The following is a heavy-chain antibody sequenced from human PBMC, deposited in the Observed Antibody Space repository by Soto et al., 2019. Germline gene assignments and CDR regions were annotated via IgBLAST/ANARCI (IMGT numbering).Heavy chain of an antibody. CDR1: GFTFSTYW. Sequence: EVQLVESGGGLVQPGGSLSLSGAASGFTFSTYWMTWVRQPPGKGLEWVANMDQDGSETYYVDSVRGRFTVSRDNAKNSLYLQMNSLRVEDTAVYYCVCGGNFFIYWGQGTLVTVSP. D-gene: IGHD3-16*01. CDR2: MDQDGSET. CDR3: VCGGNFFIY. V-gene: IGHV3-7*01. J-gene: IGHJ4*02.